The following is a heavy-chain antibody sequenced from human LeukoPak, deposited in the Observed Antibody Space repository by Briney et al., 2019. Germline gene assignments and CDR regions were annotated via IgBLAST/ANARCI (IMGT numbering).Heavy chain of an antibody. V-gene: IGHV4-61*02. CDR2: IYTSGST. J-gene: IGHJ4*02. CDR1: GGSISNGSYY. Sequence: PSQTLSLTCTVSGGSISNGSYYWSWIRQPAGKGLEWIGRIYTSGSTNYNPSLKSRVTISVDTSKNQFSLKLSSVTAADTAVYYCARTLPTGTAAGTFDYWGQGTLVTVSS. D-gene: IGHD6-13*01. CDR3: ARTLPTGTAAGTFDY.